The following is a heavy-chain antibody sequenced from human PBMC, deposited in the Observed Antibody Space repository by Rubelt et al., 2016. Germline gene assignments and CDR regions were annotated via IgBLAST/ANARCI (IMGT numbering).Heavy chain of an antibody. J-gene: IGHJ1*01. CDR1: GFTFSSSS. V-gene: IGHV3-7*01. CDR3: ARYRQLED. Sequence: VQLVESGGGVVQPGRSLRLSCAASGFTFSSSSMNWVRQAPGKGLEWVANIKEDGSDKYYVDSVKGRFTISRDNAQNSLHLQMDSLRTEDTAVYYCARYRQLEDWGQGTLVTVSS. D-gene: IGHD1-1*01. CDR2: IKEDGSDK.